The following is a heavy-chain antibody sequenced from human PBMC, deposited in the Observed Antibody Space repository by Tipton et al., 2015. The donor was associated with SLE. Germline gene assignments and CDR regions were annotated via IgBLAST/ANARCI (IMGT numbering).Heavy chain of an antibody. J-gene: IGHJ3*02. V-gene: IGHV4-39*07. CDR2: IYYSGST. Sequence: LRLSCTVSGGSISSSSYYWGWIRQPPGKGLEWIGSIYYSGSTYYNPSLKSRVTLSVDTSKNQFSLKLSSVTAADTAVYYCARHQPDDAFDIWGQGTMVTVSS. CDR3: ARHQPDDAFDI. CDR1: GGSISSSSYY.